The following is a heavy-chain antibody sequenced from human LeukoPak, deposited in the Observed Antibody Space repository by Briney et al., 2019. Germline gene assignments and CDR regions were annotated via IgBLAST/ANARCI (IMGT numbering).Heavy chain of an antibody. V-gene: IGHV4-31*03. Sequence: SETLSLTCTVSGGSISSGGYYWSWIRQHPGKGLEWIGYIYYSGSTYYNPSLKSRVTISVDMSKNQFSLKLSSVTAADTAVYYCARVRAFTIFGVADYYYGMDVWGQGTTVTVSS. D-gene: IGHD3-3*01. CDR3: ARVRAFTIFGVADYYYGMDV. CDR2: IYYSGST. CDR1: GGSISSGGYY. J-gene: IGHJ6*02.